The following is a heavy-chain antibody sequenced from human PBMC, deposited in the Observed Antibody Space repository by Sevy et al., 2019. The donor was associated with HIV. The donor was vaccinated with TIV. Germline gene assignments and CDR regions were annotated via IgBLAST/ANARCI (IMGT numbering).Heavy chain of an antibody. CDR2: ISGSGRTAV. V-gene: IGHV3-48*01. D-gene: IGHD2-2*01. CDR3: ARDNRCTSTTCYLVDRGFDI. CDR1: GFPFNGYG. Sequence: GGSQRLSCTASGFPFNGYGMKWVRQAPGKGLEWVSYISGSGRTAVYYADSVKGRFTVSRDNAQKSIYLQMNSLRAEDTAVYYCARDNRCTSTTCYLVDRGFDIWGQGTMVTVSS. J-gene: IGHJ3*02.